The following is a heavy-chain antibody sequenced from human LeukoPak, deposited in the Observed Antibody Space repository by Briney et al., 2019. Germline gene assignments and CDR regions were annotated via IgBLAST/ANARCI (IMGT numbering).Heavy chain of an antibody. Sequence: SETLSLTCAVSGGSISSSNWWSWVRQPPGKGLEWIGEIYHSGSTNYNPSLKSRVTISIDKSKNQFSLKLSSVTAADTAVYYCARVSRYVYGQVFDYWGQGTLVTVSS. CDR3: ARVSRYVYGQVFDY. CDR2: IYHSGST. V-gene: IGHV4-4*02. CDR1: GGSISSSNW. D-gene: IGHD2/OR15-2a*01. J-gene: IGHJ4*02.